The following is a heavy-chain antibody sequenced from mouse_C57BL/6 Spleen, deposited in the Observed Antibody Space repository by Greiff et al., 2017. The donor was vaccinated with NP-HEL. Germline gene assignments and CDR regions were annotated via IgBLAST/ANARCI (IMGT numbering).Heavy chain of an antibody. CDR1: GFTFSDYG. Sequence: EVKVVESGGGLVKPGGSLKLSCAASGFTFSDYGMHWVRQAPEKGLEWVAYISSGSSTIYYADTVKGLFTISRDNAKNTLFLQMTSLRSEDTAMYYCARPSDGYYFDYWGQGTTLTVSS. J-gene: IGHJ2*01. CDR2: ISSGSSTI. V-gene: IGHV5-17*01. CDR3: ARPSDGYYFDY. D-gene: IGHD2-3*01.